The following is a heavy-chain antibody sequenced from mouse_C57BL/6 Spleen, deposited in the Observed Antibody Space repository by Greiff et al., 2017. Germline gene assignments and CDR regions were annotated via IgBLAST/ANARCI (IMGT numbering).Heavy chain of an antibody. D-gene: IGHD2-4*01. J-gene: IGHJ3*01. V-gene: IGHV5-9-1*02. CDR2: ISSGGDYI. CDR1: GFTFSSYA. CDR3: TRGGLRAWFAY. Sequence: EVMLVESGEGLVKPGGSLKLSCAASGFTFSSYAMSWVRQTPEKRLEWVAYISSGGDYIYYADTVKGRFTISRDNARNTLYLQLSSLKSEDTAMYYCTRGGLRAWFAYWGQGTLVTVSA.